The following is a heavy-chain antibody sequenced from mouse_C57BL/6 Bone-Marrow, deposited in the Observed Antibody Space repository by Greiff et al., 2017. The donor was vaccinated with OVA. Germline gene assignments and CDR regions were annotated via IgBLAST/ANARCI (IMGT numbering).Heavy chain of an antibody. D-gene: IGHD3-2*02. CDR1: GFTFSSYT. V-gene: IGHV5-9*01. Sequence: EVMLVESGGGLVKPGGSLKLSCAASGFTFSSYTMSWVRQTPEKRLEWVATISGGGGNTYYPDSVKGRFTISRDNAKNTLYLQMSSLRSEDTALYYCARGGDSSGYEYYAMDYWGQGTSVTVSS. CDR2: ISGGGGNT. CDR3: ARGGDSSGYEYYAMDY. J-gene: IGHJ4*01.